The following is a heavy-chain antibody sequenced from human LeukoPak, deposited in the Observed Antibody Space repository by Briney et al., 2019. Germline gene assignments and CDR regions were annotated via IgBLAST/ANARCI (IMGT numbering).Heavy chain of an antibody. V-gene: IGHV4-59*01. D-gene: IGHD3-3*01. J-gene: IGHJ4*02. CDR2: IYYSGST. CDR1: GGSISSYY. CDR3: ARDMGYYTPYYFDY. Sequence: SETLSLTCTVSGGSISSYYWSWIRQPPGKGLEWIGYIYYSGSTNYNPSLKSRVTISVDTSKNQCSLKLSSVTAADTAVYYCARDMGYYTPYYFDYWGQGTLVTVSS.